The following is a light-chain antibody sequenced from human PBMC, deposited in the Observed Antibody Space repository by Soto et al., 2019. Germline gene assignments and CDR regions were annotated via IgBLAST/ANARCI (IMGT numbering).Light chain of an antibody. J-gene: IGLJ3*02. V-gene: IGLV4-60*02. Sequence: QSVLTQSSSASASLGSSVKLTCALSSGHNSYIIAWHQQQPGKAPRYLMNLEGRGSYNKGSGVPDRFSGSSSGADRYLTISTLKFEDEADYYCETWDSNSWVFGGGTKLTVL. CDR1: SGHNSYI. CDR3: ETWDSNSWV. CDR2: LEGRGSY.